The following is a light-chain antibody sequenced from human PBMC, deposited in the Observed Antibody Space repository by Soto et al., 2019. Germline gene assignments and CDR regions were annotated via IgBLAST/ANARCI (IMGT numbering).Light chain of an antibody. J-gene: IGKJ1*01. Sequence: IQMTQSPSPLSASVGDRVTTTCRSSQTISNWLAWYQQKPGKAPNLLIYKESTLESGVPSRFSGSGSGTECTLTISGLQPDDVATYYCQQYNTYPWTLGRGTKVDIK. CDR3: QQYNTYPWT. CDR1: QTISNW. V-gene: IGKV1-5*03. CDR2: KES.